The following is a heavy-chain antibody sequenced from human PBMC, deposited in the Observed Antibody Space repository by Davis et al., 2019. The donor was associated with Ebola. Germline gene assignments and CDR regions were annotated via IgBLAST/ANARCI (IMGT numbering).Heavy chain of an antibody. CDR2: ITGSSTYI. V-gene: IGHV3-21*01. Sequence: PGGSLRLSCVASGFTFSTYNMNWVRQAPGKGLEWVSSITGSSTYIEYADSVKGRFTISRDNSKNSLYLQMNSLRAEDTALYYCTNTKAYSSGFEDWGQGTVVTVSS. CDR1: GFTFSTYN. CDR3: TNTKAYSSGFED. D-gene: IGHD6-25*01. J-gene: IGHJ4*02.